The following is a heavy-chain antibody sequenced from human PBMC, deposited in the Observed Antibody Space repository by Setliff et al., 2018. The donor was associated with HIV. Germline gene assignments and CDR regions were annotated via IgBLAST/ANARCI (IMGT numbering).Heavy chain of an antibody. CDR2: INHSGST. CDR3: ARYDGYKVSFDN. D-gene: IGHD5-18*01. V-gene: IGHV4-34*01. J-gene: IGHJ4*02. CDR1: GGSFSSDN. Sequence: PSETLSLTCVVSGGSFSSDNWNWTRQPPGKGLEWIAEINHSGSTNYNPSLKSRATISVDTSQNQLSLKLSSVTAADTAMYYCARYDGYKVSFDNWGPGTLVTVSS.